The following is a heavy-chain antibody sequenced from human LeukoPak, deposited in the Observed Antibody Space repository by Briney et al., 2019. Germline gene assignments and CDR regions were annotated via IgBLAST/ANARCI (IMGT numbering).Heavy chain of an antibody. CDR1: GYTFTSNY. CDR2: INPSGGST. Sequence: ASVKVSCKASGYTFTSNYMHWVRQAPGQGLEWMGIINPSGGSTIYAQKFQGRVTMTRDTSISTAYMELSRLRSDDTAVYYCARDPGCSGGSCYLKNYYYYMDVWGKGTTVTVSS. V-gene: IGHV1-46*01. J-gene: IGHJ6*03. CDR3: ARDPGCSGGSCYLKNYYYYMDV. D-gene: IGHD2-15*01.